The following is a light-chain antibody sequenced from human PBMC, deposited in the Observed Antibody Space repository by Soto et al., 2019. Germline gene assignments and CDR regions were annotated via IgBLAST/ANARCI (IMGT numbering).Light chain of an antibody. CDR1: QTILYDSNNKNY. CDR3: QQYYAFPWT. CDR2: GAS. J-gene: IGKJ1*01. Sequence: DIVMTQSPDSLAVSLGERATINCKSSQTILYDSNNKNYLSWYQQKTGEPPKLLIYGASYLKSGVPDRFSGSGSGTDFTLPVTSPQPEHVAFYDCQQYYAFPWTFRRGTKVEIK. V-gene: IGKV4-1*01.